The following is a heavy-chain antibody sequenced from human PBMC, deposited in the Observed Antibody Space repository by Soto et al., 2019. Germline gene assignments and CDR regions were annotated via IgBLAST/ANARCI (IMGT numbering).Heavy chain of an antibody. CDR2: IYSGGSK. CDR3: AIFFHDFWSGYYFDY. J-gene: IGHJ4*02. CDR1: GFTVGSNY. V-gene: IGHV3-53*01. Sequence: GGSLRVSCAASGFTVGSNYMSWVRQAPGKGLEWVSVIYSGGSKYYADSVQGRFTISRENSKNTLYLQMNSLRAEDTAVYYCAIFFHDFWSGYYFDYWGQGTLVTVSS. D-gene: IGHD3-3*01.